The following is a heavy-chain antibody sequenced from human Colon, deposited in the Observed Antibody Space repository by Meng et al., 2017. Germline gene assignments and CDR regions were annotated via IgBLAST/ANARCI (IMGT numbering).Heavy chain of an antibody. CDR1: GYTFTGYY. Sequence: QSQVSHAGAEVKRPGASVKVSCKASGYTFTGYYVHWGRQAPGQGLECMGWINPNSGVTNYAQKFQDRVTMTRDTSITTAYMELSNLRSDDTAVYYCFVWFGESSTSFDHWGQGSLVTVSS. J-gene: IGHJ4*02. D-gene: IGHD3-10*01. CDR3: FVWFGESSTSFDH. V-gene: IGHV1-2*02. CDR2: INPNSGVT.